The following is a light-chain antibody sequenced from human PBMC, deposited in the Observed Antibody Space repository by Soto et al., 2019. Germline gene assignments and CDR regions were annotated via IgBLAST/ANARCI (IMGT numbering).Light chain of an antibody. CDR3: SSYTSSSTLYV. CDR2: DVS. CDR1: SRDVGGYNY. J-gene: IGLJ1*01. V-gene: IGLV2-14*01. Sequence: QSALTQPASVSGSPGQSITISCTGNSRDVGGYNYVSWYQQHPGKAPKLMIYDVSNRPSGVSNRFSGSKSGNTASLTISGFQAEDEADYYCSSYTSSSTLYVFGTGTKVTVL.